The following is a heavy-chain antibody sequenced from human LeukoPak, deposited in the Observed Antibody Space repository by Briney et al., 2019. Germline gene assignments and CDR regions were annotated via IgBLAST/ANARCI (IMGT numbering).Heavy chain of an antibody. CDR1: GGSFSGYY. Sequence: PSETLSLTCAVYGGSFSGYYWSWIRQPPGKGLEWIGEINHSGSTNYNPSLKSRVTISVDTSKNQFSLKLSSVTAADTAVYYCARDEHDYGGHSGWFDPWGQGTLVTVSS. D-gene: IGHD4-23*01. CDR3: ARDEHDYGGHSGWFDP. J-gene: IGHJ5*02. V-gene: IGHV4-34*01. CDR2: INHSGST.